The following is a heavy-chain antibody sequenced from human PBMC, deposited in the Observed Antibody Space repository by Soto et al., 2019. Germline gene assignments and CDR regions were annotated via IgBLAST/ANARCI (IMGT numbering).Heavy chain of an antibody. CDR1: GGSISSGGYY. D-gene: IGHD1-7*01. CDR3: AGDRRGAGTTEFDY. V-gene: IGHV4-31*03. CDR2: IYYSGST. J-gene: IGHJ4*02. Sequence: SETLSLTCTVSGGSISSGGYYWSWIRQHPGKGLEWIGYIYYSGSTYYNPSLKSRVTISVDTSKNQFSLKLSSVTAADTAVYYCAGDRRGAGTTEFDYWGQGTLVTVSS.